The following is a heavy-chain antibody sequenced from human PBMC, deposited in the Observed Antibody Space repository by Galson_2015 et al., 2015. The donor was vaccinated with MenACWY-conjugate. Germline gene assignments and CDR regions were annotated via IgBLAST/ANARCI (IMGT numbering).Heavy chain of an antibody. CDR1: RFPFSSYV. J-gene: IGHJ4*02. Sequence: SLRLSCAVSRFPFSSYVMTWVRQAPGKGLEWVSTISDSGRTTYYADSVQGRFLISRDNSKNKVFLQMNSLRAEDAAAYYCAKDLVKNYEMLTGYFSDWGQGALVSASS. CDR3: AKDLVKNYEMLTGYFSD. D-gene: IGHD3-9*01. V-gene: IGHV3-23*01. CDR2: ISDSGRTT.